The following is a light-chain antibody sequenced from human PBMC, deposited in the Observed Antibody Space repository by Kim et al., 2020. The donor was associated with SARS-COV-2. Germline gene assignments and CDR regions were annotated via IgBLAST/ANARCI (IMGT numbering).Light chain of an antibody. CDR3: LAWDSSTAV. Sequence: VSPEKTARITCSGAKMANKYFHWYRQKPGQSPILLFYRDTKRPSGFPDRFSGSNSGNTATLTVGGTQAVDVADYYCLAWDSSTAVFGTGTKVTVL. CDR1: KMANKY. J-gene: IGLJ1*01. CDR2: RDT. V-gene: IGLV3-1*01.